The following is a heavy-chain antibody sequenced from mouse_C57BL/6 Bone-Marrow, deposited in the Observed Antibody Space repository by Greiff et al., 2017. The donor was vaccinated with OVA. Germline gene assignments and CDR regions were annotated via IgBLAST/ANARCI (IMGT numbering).Heavy chain of an antibody. V-gene: IGHV1-80*01. Sequence: QVQLQQSGAELVKPGASVKISCKASGYAFISYWMNWVKQRPGKGLEWIGQIYPGDGDTNYNGKFKGKATLTADHSSSTAYMQRSSLTSEDAAVYFCARHYGSSFDYWGQGTTLTVSS. J-gene: IGHJ2*01. CDR1: GYAFISYW. CDR3: ARHYGSSFDY. CDR2: IYPGDGDT. D-gene: IGHD1-1*01.